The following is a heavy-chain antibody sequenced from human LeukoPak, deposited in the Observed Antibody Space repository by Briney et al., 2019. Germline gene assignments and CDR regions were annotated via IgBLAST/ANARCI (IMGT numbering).Heavy chain of an antibody. CDR1: GFTFSSYG. CDR3: ARVGYSSSSFDY. CDR2: ISYDGSNK. V-gene: IGHV3-30*03. J-gene: IGHJ4*02. Sequence: ALRLSCAASGFTFSSYGMHWVRPAPGKGLEWVAVISYDGSNKYYADSVKGRFTISRDNSKNTLYVQMNSLRAEDTAVYYCARVGYSSSSFDYWGQGTLVTVSS. D-gene: IGHD6-6*01.